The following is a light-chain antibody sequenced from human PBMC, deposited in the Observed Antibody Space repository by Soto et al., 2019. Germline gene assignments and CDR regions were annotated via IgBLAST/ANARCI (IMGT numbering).Light chain of an antibody. CDR2: KAS. Sequence: SQGTESRSTLSASVEDRVTITCRASQSISSWLAWYQQKPGKAPKLLIYKASSLESGVPSRFSASGSGTEFTLSITSLQPDDFATYYCQQYNSYPVTFRLSTKV. J-gene: IGKJ1*01. V-gene: IGKV1-5*03. CDR1: QSISSW. CDR3: QQYNSYPVT.